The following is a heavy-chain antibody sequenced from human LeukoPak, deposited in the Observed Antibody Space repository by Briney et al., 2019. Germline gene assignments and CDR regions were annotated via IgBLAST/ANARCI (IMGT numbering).Heavy chain of an antibody. CDR2: ISGSGGST. D-gene: IGHD3-22*01. J-gene: IGHJ4*02. CDR3: AKSYYYGSSGFDY. CDR1: GFTFSSYG. Sequence: PGGSLRLSCAASGFTFSSYGMSWVRQAPGKGLEWVSAISGSGGSTYYADSVKGRFTISRDNSKNTLYLQMNSLRAEDTAVYYCAKSYYYGSSGFDYWGQGTLVTVSS. V-gene: IGHV3-23*01.